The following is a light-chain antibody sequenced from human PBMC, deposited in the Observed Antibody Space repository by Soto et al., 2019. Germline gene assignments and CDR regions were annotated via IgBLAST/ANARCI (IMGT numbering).Light chain of an antibody. CDR1: QSLTNSF. CDR3: QQYGTSEII. J-gene: IGKJ5*01. Sequence: EFVLTQSPGTLSLSPGERATLSCRASQSLTNSFMAWYQQKPGQAPRLLIYDTSSRASGIPDRFSGSGSGTDFTLTTSRLETEDFAVFYCQQYGTSEIIFGQGTRLEIK. V-gene: IGKV3-20*01. CDR2: DTS.